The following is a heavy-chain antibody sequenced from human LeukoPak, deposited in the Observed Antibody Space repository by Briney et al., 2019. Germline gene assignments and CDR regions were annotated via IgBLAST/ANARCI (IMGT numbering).Heavy chain of an antibody. CDR1: GFTFNSYG. V-gene: IGHV3-33*01. J-gene: IGHJ4*02. CDR2: IWYDGSTE. D-gene: IGHD3-22*01. Sequence: AGGSLRLSCAASGFTFNSYGMHWVRQAPGKGLEWVAVIWYDGSTEYYVDSVKGRFTISRDNSKNMLYLQMNRLRAEDTAVYYCARAPYDSSGYFLYYFDYWGQGTLVTVSS. CDR3: ARAPYDSSGYFLYYFDY.